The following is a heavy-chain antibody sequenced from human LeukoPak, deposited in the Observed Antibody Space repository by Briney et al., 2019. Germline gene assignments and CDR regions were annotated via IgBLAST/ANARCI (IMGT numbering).Heavy chain of an antibody. CDR2: ISYDGSVK. D-gene: IGHD1-26*01. J-gene: IGHJ4*02. CDR3: AKDPSGSAEASYFDY. CDR1: GFAFSTYA. Sequence: GGSLRLSCAASGFAFSTYAMHWVRQAPGKGLEWVAVISYDGSVKYYADSVKGRFTISRDNSKNTLYLQMNSLRAEDTAVYYCAKDPSGSAEASYFDYWGQGTLVTVSS. V-gene: IGHV3-30-3*01.